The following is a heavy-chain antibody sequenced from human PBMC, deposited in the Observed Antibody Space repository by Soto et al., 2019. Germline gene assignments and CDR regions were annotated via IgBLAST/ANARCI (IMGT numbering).Heavy chain of an antibody. D-gene: IGHD6-6*01. CDR3: AKDSAPSGAPSMAAHTGYYYGMDV. V-gene: IGHV3-30*18. CDR2: ISYDGSNK. CDR1: GFTFSSYG. Sequence: PGGSLRLSCAASGFTFSSYGMHWVCQAPGKGLEWVAVISYDGSNKYYADSVKGRFTISRDNSKNTLYLQMNSLRAEDTAVYYCAKDSAPSGAPSMAAHTGYYYGMDVWGQGTTVTVSS. J-gene: IGHJ6*02.